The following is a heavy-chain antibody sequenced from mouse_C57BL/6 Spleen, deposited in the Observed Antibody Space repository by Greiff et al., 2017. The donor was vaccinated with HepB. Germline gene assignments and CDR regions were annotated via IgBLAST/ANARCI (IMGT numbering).Heavy chain of an antibody. CDR2: ISGGGGNT. D-gene: IGHD4-1*01. V-gene: IGHV5-9*01. J-gene: IGHJ1*03. Sequence: EVHLVESGGGLVKPGGSLILSCAASGFTFSSYTMSWVRQTPEKRLEWVATISGGGGNTYYPDSVKGRFTISRDNAKNTLYLQMSSLRSEDTALYYCARGGDWDPYWYFDVWGTGTTVTVSS. CDR3: ARGGDWDPYWYFDV. CDR1: GFTFSSYT.